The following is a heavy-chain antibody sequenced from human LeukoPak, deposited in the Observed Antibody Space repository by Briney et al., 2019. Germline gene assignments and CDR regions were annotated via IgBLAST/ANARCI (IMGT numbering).Heavy chain of an antibody. Sequence: GGSLRLSCAASGFTFSSFGMSWVRQAPGKGLEWVSGINWNGGSTGYADSVKGRFTISRDNAKNSLYLQMNSLRAEDTALYYCARDRRYSSGWYAGEFGYWGQGTLVTVSS. CDR3: ARDRRYSSGWYAGEFGY. J-gene: IGHJ4*02. CDR2: INWNGGST. D-gene: IGHD6-19*01. V-gene: IGHV3-20*04. CDR1: GFTFSSFG.